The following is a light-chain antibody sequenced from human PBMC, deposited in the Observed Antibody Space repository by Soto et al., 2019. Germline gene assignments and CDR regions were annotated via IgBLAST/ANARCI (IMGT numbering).Light chain of an antibody. CDR3: QQYNDSFPYT. CDR1: QSISTW. CDR2: KAS. Sequence: DIQITQSPSTLSASVGDRVTITCRASQSISTWLAWYQQKPGTAPKLLIYKASTLESGVPSRFSGSRSGTEFTLTVSSLQPDDFATYYCQQYNDSFPYTFGQGTKVDIK. J-gene: IGKJ2*01. V-gene: IGKV1-5*03.